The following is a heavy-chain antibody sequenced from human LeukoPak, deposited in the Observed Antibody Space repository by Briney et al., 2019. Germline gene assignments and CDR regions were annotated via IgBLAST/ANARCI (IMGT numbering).Heavy chain of an antibody. D-gene: IGHD2-15*01. V-gene: IGHV4-4*07. CDR1: GGSICSYY. CDR2: IYTSGST. CDR3: ARGRLLPASPHYCYYYMDV. Sequence: SETLSLTCTGSGGSICSYYWSWIRQPAGKGLEWIGRIYTSGSTNYNPSLKSRVTMSVDTSKNQFSLKLSSVTAADTAVYYCARGRLLPASPHYCYYYMDVWGKGTTVTVSS. J-gene: IGHJ6*03.